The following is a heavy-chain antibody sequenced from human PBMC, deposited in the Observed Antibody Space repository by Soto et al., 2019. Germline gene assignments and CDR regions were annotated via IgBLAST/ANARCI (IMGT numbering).Heavy chain of an antibody. D-gene: IGHD3-9*01. J-gene: IGHJ6*02. CDR2: IYYSGST. CDR3: ARGHYDILTGYYYYYYGMDV. Sequence: PSETLSLTCTVSSGSISSTIYSWDWIRQHPGKGLEWIGYIYYSGSTYYNPSLKSRVTISVDTSKNQFSLKLSSVTAADTAVYYCARGHYDILTGYYYYYYGMDVWGQGTTVTVS. V-gene: IGHV4-31*03. CDR1: SGSISSTIYS.